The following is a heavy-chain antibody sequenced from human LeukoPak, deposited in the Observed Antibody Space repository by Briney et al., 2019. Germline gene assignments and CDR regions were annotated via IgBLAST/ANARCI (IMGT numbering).Heavy chain of an antibody. CDR3: ASGNGISVCALDY. J-gene: IGHJ4*02. Sequence: AGGSLRLSCAASGFTFSDYFMSWIRQAPGKGLEWISYISSSGSYTNYADSVKGRFTISRDNAKNSLYLQMNSLRAEDTAVYYCASGNGISVCALDYWGQGTLVTVSS. CDR2: ISSSGSYT. D-gene: IGHD5/OR15-5a*01. CDR1: GFTFSDYF. V-gene: IGHV3-11*06.